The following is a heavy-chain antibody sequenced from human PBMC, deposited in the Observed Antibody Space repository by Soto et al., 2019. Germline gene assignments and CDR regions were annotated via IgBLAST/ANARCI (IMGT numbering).Heavy chain of an antibody. V-gene: IGHV4-31*03. D-gene: IGHD6-13*01. CDR3: ARGEDSTNWYPFDY. Sequence: PSETLSLTCTVSGGSLSSGGYYWSWIRHYPGKGLEWIGYIYHSGSTYYRSSLKSRVTISIDTSKNQFYLKLSSVTAADTAVYYCARGEDSTNWYPFDYWGQGMLVTVSS. J-gene: IGHJ4*02. CDR1: GGSLSSGGYY. CDR2: IYHSGST.